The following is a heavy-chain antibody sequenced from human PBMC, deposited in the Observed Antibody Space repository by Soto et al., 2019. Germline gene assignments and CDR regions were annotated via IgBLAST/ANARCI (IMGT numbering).Heavy chain of an antibody. CDR1: GDTFTSLE. CDR2: IRASNGKT. Sequence: HVRLVQTGVEVKKPGASVKVSCEASGDTFTSLEFSWVRQVPGQGLEWMGWIRASNGKTKFAETFQGRLRLQTDSSASSFSMEVASLTSDDTALYYCARSTSGWPQGPKFFDSWGQGTMVIVSS. D-gene: IGHD6-19*01. V-gene: IGHV1-18*01. CDR3: ARSTSGWPQGPKFFDS. J-gene: IGHJ4*02.